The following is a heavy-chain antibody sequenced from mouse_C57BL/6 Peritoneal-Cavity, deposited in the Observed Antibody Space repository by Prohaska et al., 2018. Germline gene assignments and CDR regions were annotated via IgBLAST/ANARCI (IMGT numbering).Heavy chain of an antibody. CDR2: FISECSAI. J-gene: IGHJ1*03. Sequence: EVPLFVPGAGLVQPGGSPVLSCYGPGFTFSGSWMSWVLQSPGKILECIGVFISECSAINYAPSIMDRFTIFRDNDKSSVVMEMSKVRSEGTETYLCRGHAGIYSYFDVWGTGTLVTVSS. CDR3: RGHAGIYSYFDV. CDR1: GFTFSGSW. V-gene: IGHV11-2*01.